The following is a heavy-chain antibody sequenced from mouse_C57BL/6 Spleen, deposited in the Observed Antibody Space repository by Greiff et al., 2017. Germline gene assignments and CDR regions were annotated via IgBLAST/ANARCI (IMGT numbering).Heavy chain of an antibody. Sequence: EVQLQQSGPELVKPGASVKMSCKASGYTFTDYNMNWVKQSHGKSLEWIGYINPNNGGTSYNQKCKGKATLTVNKSSSTAYMELRRLTSEDSAVYYCARGEDYDRSYAIDYWGQGTSVTVSS. J-gene: IGHJ4*01. V-gene: IGHV1-22*01. CDR2: INPNNGGT. D-gene: IGHD2-4*01. CDR1: GYTFTDYN. CDR3: ARGEDYDRSYAIDY.